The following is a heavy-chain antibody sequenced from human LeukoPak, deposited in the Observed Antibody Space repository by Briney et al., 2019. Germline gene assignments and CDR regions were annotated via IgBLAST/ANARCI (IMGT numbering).Heavy chain of an antibody. Sequence: GGSLRLSCAASGFTFDDYAMHWVRQAPGKGLEWVSGISWNSGSIGYADSVKGRFTISRDNAKNSLYLQMNSLRAEDTALYYCARTYSSSWYGGIDAFDIWGQGTMVTVSS. CDR3: ARTYSSSWYGGIDAFDI. CDR2: ISWNSGSI. D-gene: IGHD6-13*01. J-gene: IGHJ3*02. V-gene: IGHV3-9*01. CDR1: GFTFDDYA.